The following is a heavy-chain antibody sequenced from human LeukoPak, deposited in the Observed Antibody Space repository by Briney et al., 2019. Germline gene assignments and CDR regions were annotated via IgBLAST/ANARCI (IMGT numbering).Heavy chain of an antibody. CDR2: INPNNSAT. CDR1: GYTFTGYY. D-gene: IGHD3-10*01. Sequence: ASVKVSCKASGYTFTGYYMHWVRQAPGQGLEWMGWINPNNSATKYAQRFQGRFTMTRDTSISTVYMELSRLRSDDTAVYYCAAANYYGSDYNDYWGQGTLVTVSS. CDR3: AAANYYGSDYNDY. J-gene: IGHJ4*02. V-gene: IGHV1-2*02.